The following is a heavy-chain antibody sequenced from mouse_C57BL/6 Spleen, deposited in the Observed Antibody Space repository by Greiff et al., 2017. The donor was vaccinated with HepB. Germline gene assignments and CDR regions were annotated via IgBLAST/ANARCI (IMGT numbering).Heavy chain of an antibody. Sequence: QVQLKESGPELVKPGASVKLSCKASGYTFTSYDINWVKQRPGQGLEWIGWIYPRDGSTKYNEKFKGKATLTVDTSSSTAYMELHSLTSEDSAVYFCARGDTTVVRAMDYWGQGTSVTVSS. CDR1: GYTFTSYD. CDR3: ARGDTTVVRAMDY. CDR2: IYPRDGST. V-gene: IGHV1-85*01. D-gene: IGHD1-1*01. J-gene: IGHJ4*01.